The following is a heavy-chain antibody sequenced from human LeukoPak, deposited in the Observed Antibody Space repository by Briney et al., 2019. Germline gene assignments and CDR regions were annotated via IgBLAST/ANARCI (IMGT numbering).Heavy chain of an antibody. CDR2: INAGNGNT. Sequence: ASVKVSCKASGYTFTSYAMHWVRQAPGQGLEWMGWINAGNGNTKYSQKFQGRVTITRDTSASTAYMELSSLRSEDTAVYYCARGTWIQLWHFDYWGQGTLVTVSS. V-gene: IGHV1-3*01. CDR1: GYTFTSYA. CDR3: ARGTWIQLWHFDY. D-gene: IGHD5-18*01. J-gene: IGHJ4*02.